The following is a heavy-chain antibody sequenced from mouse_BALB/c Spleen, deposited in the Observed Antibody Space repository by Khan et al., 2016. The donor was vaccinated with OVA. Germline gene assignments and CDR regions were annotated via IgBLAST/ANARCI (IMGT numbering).Heavy chain of an antibody. CDR3: ARSIMAN. CDR1: GYSITSDYA. J-gene: IGHJ2*01. Sequence: EVQLQESGPGLVKPSQSLSLTCTVTGYSITSDYAWNWIRQFPGNKLEWMGYISYSGSTSYNPSLKSRISLTRDTSKNQSFLQLNSVTTEDTATYYCARSIMANWGQGTTLTVSS. CDR2: ISYSGST. V-gene: IGHV3-2*02.